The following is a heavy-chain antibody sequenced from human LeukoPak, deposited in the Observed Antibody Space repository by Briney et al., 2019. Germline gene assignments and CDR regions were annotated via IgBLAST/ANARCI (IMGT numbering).Heavy chain of an antibody. Sequence: PGGSLRLSCAASGFTFSSYEMNWVRQAPVKGLEWVAHISSSGDTIFYADSMKGRFTISRDNAKNSLYLQMNSLRAEDTAVYYCARNSKYDILTGYYTNSHFDYWGQGTLVTVSS. J-gene: IGHJ4*02. V-gene: IGHV3-48*03. D-gene: IGHD3-9*01. CDR1: GFTFSSYE. CDR2: ISSSGDTI. CDR3: ARNSKYDILTGYYTNSHFDY.